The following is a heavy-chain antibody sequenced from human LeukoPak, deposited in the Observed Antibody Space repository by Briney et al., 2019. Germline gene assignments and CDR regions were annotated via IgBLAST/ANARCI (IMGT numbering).Heavy chain of an antibody. V-gene: IGHV4-39*01. CDR1: GGSISSYY. D-gene: IGHD3-10*01. CDR2: IYYSGST. CDR3: ARHRGMDYYGSGKNNWFDP. J-gene: IGHJ5*02. Sequence: SETLSLTCTVSGGSISSYYWGWIRQHPGKGLEWIGSIYYSGSTYYNPSLKSRVTISVDTSKNQFSLKLSSVTAADTAVYYCARHRGMDYYGSGKNNWFDPWGQGTLVTVSS.